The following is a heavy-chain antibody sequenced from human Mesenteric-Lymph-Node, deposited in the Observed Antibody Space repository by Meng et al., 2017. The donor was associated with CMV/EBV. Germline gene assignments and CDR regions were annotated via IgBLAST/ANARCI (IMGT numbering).Heavy chain of an antibody. CDR2: IDPSDSYT. J-gene: IGHJ4*02. CDR1: GYSFTSYW. CDR3: AAPGSSSGYYEVY. V-gene: IGHV5-10-1*01. Sequence: CKGSGYSFTSYWISWVRQMPGKGLEWVGRIDPSDSYTNYSTSFQGHVTISADKSISTAYLQWSSLKASDTAMYYCAAPGSSSGYYEVYWGQGTLVTVSS. D-gene: IGHD3-22*01.